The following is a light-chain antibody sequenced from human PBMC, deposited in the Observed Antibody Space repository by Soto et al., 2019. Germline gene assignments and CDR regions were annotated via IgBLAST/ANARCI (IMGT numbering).Light chain of an antibody. Sequence: QLVLTQPPSASGTPGQRVTISCSGSSSNIGSNTVNWYQQFPGTAPKLLIYSNNQRHSGVPDRFSGSKSGTSASLAISGLQSEDEADYYCAAWDASLSGRDVFGTGTKVTVL. CDR1: SSNIGSNT. CDR2: SNN. J-gene: IGLJ1*01. V-gene: IGLV1-44*01. CDR3: AAWDASLSGRDV.